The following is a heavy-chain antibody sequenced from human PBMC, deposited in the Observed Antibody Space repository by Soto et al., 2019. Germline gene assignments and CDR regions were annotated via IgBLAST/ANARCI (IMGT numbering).Heavy chain of an antibody. CDR2: INAGNGNT. CDR1: GYTFTSYA. J-gene: IGHJ5*02. V-gene: IGHV1-3*01. CDR3: ARVAAAGGSNWFDP. Sequence: ASVKVSCKASGYTFTSYAMHWVRQAPGQRLEWMGWINAGNGNTKYSQKFQGRVTITADESASTAYMELSSLRSEDTAVYYCARVAAAGGSNWFDPWGQGTLVTVSS. D-gene: IGHD6-13*01.